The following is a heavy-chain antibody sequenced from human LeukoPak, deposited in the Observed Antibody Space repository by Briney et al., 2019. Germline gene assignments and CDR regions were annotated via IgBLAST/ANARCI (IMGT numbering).Heavy chain of an antibody. CDR2: ISTSGNTR. Sequence: GGSLRLSCAASGLTFSSYEMNWVRQAPGKGLEWVSYISTSGNTRYYADTVKGRFTISRDNATNSLYLQMNSLRVEDTAVYYCARELSGTTSYYFDYWGQGTLVTVSS. CDR1: GLTFSSYE. CDR3: ARELSGTTSYYFDY. J-gene: IGHJ4*02. V-gene: IGHV3-48*03. D-gene: IGHD1-7*01.